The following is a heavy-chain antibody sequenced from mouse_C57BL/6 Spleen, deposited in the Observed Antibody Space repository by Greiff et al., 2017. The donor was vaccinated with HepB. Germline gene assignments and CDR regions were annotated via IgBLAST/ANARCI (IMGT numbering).Heavy chain of an antibody. Sequence: VQLQQPGAELVKPGASVKLSCKASGYTFTSYWMHWVKQRPGQGLEWIGMIHPNSGSTNYNEKFKSKATLTVDKSSITAYMQLSSLTSEDSAVYYCARSYYGSSPYYAMDYWGQGTSVTVSS. J-gene: IGHJ4*01. CDR1: GYTFTSYW. D-gene: IGHD1-1*01. CDR3: ARSYYGSSPYYAMDY. CDR2: IHPNSGST. V-gene: IGHV1-64*01.